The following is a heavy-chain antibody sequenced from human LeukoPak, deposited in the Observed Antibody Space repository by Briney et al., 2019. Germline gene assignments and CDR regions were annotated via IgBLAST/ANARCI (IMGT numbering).Heavy chain of an antibody. D-gene: IGHD1-26*01. J-gene: IGHJ6*04. V-gene: IGHV3-30*04. CDR1: GFTFSSYA. Sequence: PGRSLRLSCAASGFTFSSYAMHWVRQAPGKGLEWVAVISYDGSNKYYADSVKGRFTISRDNSKNTLYLQMNSLIAEDTAVYYCARDLSVGAYMDVWGKGTTVTISS. CDR3: ARDLSVGAYMDV. CDR2: ISYDGSNK.